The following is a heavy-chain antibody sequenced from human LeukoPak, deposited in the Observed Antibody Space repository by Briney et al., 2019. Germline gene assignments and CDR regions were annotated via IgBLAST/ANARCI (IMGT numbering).Heavy chain of an antibody. CDR1: GFTFSSYG. D-gene: IGHD2-8*01. CDR3: AKDPGYCTNGVCPPGYYYYYGMDV. V-gene: IGHV3-30*18. CDR2: ISYDGSNK. J-gene: IGHJ6*02. Sequence: GRSLRLSCAASGFTFSSYGMHWVRQAPGKGLEWVAVISYDGSNKYYADSVKGRFTISRDNSKNTLYLQMNSLRAEDTAVYYCAKDPGYCTNGVCPPGYYYYYGMDVWGQGTLVTVSS.